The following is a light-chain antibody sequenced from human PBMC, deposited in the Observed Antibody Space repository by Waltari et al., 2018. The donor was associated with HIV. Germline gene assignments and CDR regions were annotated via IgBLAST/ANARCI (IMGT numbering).Light chain of an antibody. CDR1: QSISSW. J-gene: IGKJ2*01. Sequence: DIQMTQSPSTLSASVGDRVTITCRASQSISSWLAWYQQKPGKAPNLLIYKASSLESGVPSRFSVSGSGTEFTLTISSLQPDDFATYYCQQYNSYPFTFGQGTKLEIK. CDR2: KAS. CDR3: QQYNSYPFT. V-gene: IGKV1-5*03.